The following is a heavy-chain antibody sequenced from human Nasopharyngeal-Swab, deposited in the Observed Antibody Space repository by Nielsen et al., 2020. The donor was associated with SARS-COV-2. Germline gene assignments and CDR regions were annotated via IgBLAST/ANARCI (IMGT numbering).Heavy chain of an antibody. CDR2: VSYSGTA. CDR3: ARDESGDYLGLPFDY. Sequence: GPLRPSCTVPGASFSSSINYWGWIRQSPQKGLEWIGTVSYSGTANYNPSLNSRVTISVDTSKNQFSLKLISVTAADTAVYYCARDESGDYLGLPFDYWGQGTLVTVSS. J-gene: IGHJ4*02. D-gene: IGHD4-17*01. V-gene: IGHV4-39*07. CDR1: GASFSSSINY.